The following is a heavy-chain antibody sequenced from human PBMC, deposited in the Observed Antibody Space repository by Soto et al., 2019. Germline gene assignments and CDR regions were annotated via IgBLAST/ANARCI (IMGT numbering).Heavy chain of an antibody. CDR2: INAGNGNT. V-gene: IGHV1-3*01. Sequence: ASVKVSCKASGYTFTSYAMHWVRQAPGQSLEWMGWINAGNGNTKYSQKFQGRVTITRDTSASIVYMELSRLRSEDTAVYYCARDGLTGYSDYWGQGTLVTVSS. CDR1: GYTFTSYA. D-gene: IGHD6-13*01. CDR3: ARDGLTGYSDY. J-gene: IGHJ4*02.